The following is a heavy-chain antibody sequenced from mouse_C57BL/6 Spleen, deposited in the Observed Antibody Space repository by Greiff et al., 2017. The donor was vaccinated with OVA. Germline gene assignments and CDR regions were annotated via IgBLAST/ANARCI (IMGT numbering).Heavy chain of an antibody. J-gene: IGHJ2*01. CDR1: GYTFTSYW. CDR2: IDPSDSYT. D-gene: IGHD1-1*01. V-gene: IGHV1-69*01. CDR3: ARSVTLVADY. Sequence: QVQLQQPGAELVMPGASVKLSCKASGYTFTSYWMHWVKQRPGQGLEWIGEIDPSDSYTNYNQKFKGKSTLTVDKSSSTAYMQLSSLTSEDSAVYYCARSVTLVADYWGQGTTLTVSS.